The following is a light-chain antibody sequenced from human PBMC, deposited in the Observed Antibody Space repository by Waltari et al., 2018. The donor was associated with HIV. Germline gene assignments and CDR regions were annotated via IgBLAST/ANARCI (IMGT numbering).Light chain of an antibody. CDR2: GAS. V-gene: IGKV1-NL1*01. J-gene: IGKJ1*01. Sequence: DIQMTQSPSFRSASVGDRVTITCRASQGISNSLAWYQQRPGKAPKLLLYGASILESGVPSRFSGSGSGTDYTLTISSLQPEDFATYYCQQYYTTRWTFGQGTKVDVK. CDR3: QQYYTTRWT. CDR1: QGISNS.